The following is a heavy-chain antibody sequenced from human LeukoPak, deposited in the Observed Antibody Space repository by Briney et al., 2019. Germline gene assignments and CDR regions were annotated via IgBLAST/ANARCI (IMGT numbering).Heavy chain of an antibody. J-gene: IGHJ4*02. V-gene: IGHV3-43*02. D-gene: IGHD6-19*01. CDR1: GFTFSDYY. Sequence: GGSLRHSCAASGFTFSDYYMNWIRQAPGKGLEWVSLISGDGGSTYYADSVKGRFTISRDNSKNSLYLQMNSLRTEDTALYYCAKDRRSSGWYRLDYWGQGTLVTVSS. CDR2: ISGDGGST. CDR3: AKDRRSSGWYRLDY.